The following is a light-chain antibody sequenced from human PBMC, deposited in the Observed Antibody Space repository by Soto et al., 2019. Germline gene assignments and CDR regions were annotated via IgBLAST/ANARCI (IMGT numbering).Light chain of an antibody. CDR3: QHYGVMWT. V-gene: IGKV1-5*01. CDR1: QSISNR. CDR2: DAS. J-gene: IGKJ1*01. Sequence: IKITQDASTRSASVGDRVTITCRASQSISNRLAWYPQKPGKAPKVLIYDASSLESGAPSRFSGSGSRTEFILTIASLPPDDFATYCYQHYGVMWTFSQGTKVDIK.